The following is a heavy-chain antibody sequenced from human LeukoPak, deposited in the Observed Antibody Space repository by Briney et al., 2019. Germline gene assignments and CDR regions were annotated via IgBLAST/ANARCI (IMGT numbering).Heavy chain of an antibody. CDR2: ISNDGSNT. Sequence: QPGGSLRLSCATSGFTFTTFWMHRVRQAPGKGLVWVSRISNDGSNTNYADSVKGRFTISRDNAKNTVYLQMNSLRAEDTAVYYCEGGAAAVNYWGQGTLVTVSS. CDR3: EGGAAAVNY. CDR1: GFTFTTFW. V-gene: IGHV3-74*01. J-gene: IGHJ4*02. D-gene: IGHD6-13*01.